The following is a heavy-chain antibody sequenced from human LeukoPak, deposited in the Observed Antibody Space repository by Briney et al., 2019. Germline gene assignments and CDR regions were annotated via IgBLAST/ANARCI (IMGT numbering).Heavy chain of an antibody. CDR2: IYHSGST. CDR3: AREWSHLHYGGNFDY. V-gene: IGHV4-38-2*02. J-gene: IGHJ4*02. Sequence: PSETLSLTCVVSGYSISSGYYWGWSRQPPGKGLEWIGSIYHSGSTYYNPSLKSRVTISVDTSKNQFSLKLSSVTAADTAVYYCAREWSHLHYGGNFDYWGQGTLVTVSS. CDR1: GYSISSGYY. D-gene: IGHD4-23*01.